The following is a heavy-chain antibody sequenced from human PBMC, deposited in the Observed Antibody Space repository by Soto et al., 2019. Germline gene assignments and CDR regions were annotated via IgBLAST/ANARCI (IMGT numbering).Heavy chain of an antibody. CDR3: ARDHCTTTNCYTSIYYYGMDA. CDR1: GYIFTTFD. Sequence: ASVKVSCKASGYIFTTFDINWVRQATGQGLEWVGWMNPNSGYTGYAQKFQGRVTMTRNTPISTAYMELSSLRSEDTAVYYCARDHCTTTNCYTSIYYYGMDAWGQGTTVTVSS. V-gene: IGHV1-8*01. J-gene: IGHJ6*02. CDR2: MNPNSGYT. D-gene: IGHD2-2*02.